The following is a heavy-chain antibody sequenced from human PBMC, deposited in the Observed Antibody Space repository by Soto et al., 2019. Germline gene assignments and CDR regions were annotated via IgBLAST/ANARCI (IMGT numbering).Heavy chain of an antibody. CDR1: GYTFTGYY. J-gene: IGHJ5*02. Sequence: QVQLVQSGAEVKKPGASVKVSCKASGYTFTGYYMHWVRQAPGQGLEWMGWINPNSGGTNYAQKFHGSVRMPRDASISTPYMELSRLGSDDTAVNYCARGAMVRGEGSWWFDPWGQGTLVTVSS. CDR3: ARGAMVRGEGSWWFDP. D-gene: IGHD3-10*01. CDR2: INPNSGGT. V-gene: IGHV1-2*04.